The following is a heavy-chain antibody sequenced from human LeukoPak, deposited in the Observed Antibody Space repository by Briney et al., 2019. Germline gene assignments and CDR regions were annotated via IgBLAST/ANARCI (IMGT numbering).Heavy chain of an antibody. Sequence: SETLSLTCTVSGGSISSYYWSWIRQPPGKGLEWIGYIDYSGGTNYNPSLKSRVTISVDTSKNQFSLTLSSVTAADTAVYYCARGVDGSGSYIDYWGQGTLLTVSS. D-gene: IGHD1-26*01. CDR1: GGSISSYY. J-gene: IGHJ4*02. V-gene: IGHV4-59*01. CDR3: ARGVDGSGSYIDY. CDR2: IDYSGGT.